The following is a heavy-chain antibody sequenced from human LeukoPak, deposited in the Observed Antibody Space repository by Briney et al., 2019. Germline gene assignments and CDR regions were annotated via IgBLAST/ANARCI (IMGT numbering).Heavy chain of an antibody. CDR3: AKASGSSGYYYWYFDL. Sequence: SRSLRLSCAASGFTFDDYAMHWVRQAPGKGLEWVSGISWNSGSIGYADSVKGRFTISRDNAKNSLYLQMNSLRAEDMAFYYCAKASGSSGYYYWYFDLWGRGTLVTVSS. D-gene: IGHD3-22*01. CDR2: ISWNSGSI. CDR1: GFTFDDYA. J-gene: IGHJ2*01. V-gene: IGHV3-9*03.